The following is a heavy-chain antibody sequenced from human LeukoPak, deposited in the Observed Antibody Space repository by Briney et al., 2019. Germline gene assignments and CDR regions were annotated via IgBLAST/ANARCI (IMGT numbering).Heavy chain of an antibody. D-gene: IGHD6-19*01. CDR3: ARDVAGALDF. CDR1: GVTISRYW. J-gene: IGHJ4*02. V-gene: IGHV3-7*01. CDR2: IRGDAGDK. Sequence: GGSLRLSCAATGVTISRYWMAWVRQAPGKGLEWVANIRGDAGDKGYADSVKGRFTISRDNGKNSLYLQMNSLTDEDTAVYYCARDVAGALDFWGQGTLLIVSS.